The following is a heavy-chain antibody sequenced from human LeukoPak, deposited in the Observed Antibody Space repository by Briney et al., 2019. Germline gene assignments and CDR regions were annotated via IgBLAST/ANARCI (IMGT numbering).Heavy chain of an antibody. CDR1: GYTFTSYG. Sequence: ASVKVSCKASGYTFTSYGISWVRQAPGQGLEWMGWIHIYRGNTNYAQKFQGRVTMTTDTSTSTVYMEVRGLRSDDTAMYYCARDMITFGGVIVIGYWGQGTLVTVSS. V-gene: IGHV1-18*01. J-gene: IGHJ4*02. CDR2: IHIYRGNT. D-gene: IGHD3-16*02. CDR3: ARDMITFGGVIVIGY.